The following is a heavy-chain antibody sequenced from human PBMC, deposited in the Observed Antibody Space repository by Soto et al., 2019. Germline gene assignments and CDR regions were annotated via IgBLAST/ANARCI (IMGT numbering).Heavy chain of an antibody. J-gene: IGHJ4*02. CDR3: ARGRYGDY. V-gene: IGHV1-18*01. CDR2: ISAHNGNT. CDR1: GYTFTSYG. D-gene: IGHD1-1*01. Sequence: QVHLVQSGAEVKKPGASVKVSCKASGYTFTSYGITWVRQAPGQGLEWMGWISAHNGNTDYAQKLQGRVIVTRDTSTSTAYMELRSLISADTAVYYWARGRYGDYGGQGALVTVSS.